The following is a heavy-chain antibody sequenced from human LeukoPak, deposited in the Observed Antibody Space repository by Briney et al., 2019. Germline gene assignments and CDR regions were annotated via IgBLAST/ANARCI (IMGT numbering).Heavy chain of an antibody. Sequence: PGGSLRLSCAASGFTFSSYAMSWVGQAPGKGLEWFSAISGSGGSTYYADSVKGRFTISRDNSKNTLYLQMNSLRAEDTAVYYCAKADSSGWYIAYFDYWGQGTLVTVSS. CDR1: GFTFSSYA. J-gene: IGHJ4*02. D-gene: IGHD6-19*01. CDR2: ISGSGGST. V-gene: IGHV3-23*01. CDR3: AKADSSGWYIAYFDY.